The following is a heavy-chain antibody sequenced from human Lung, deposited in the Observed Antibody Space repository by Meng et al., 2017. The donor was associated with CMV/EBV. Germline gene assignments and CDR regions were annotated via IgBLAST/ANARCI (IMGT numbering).Heavy chain of an antibody. CDR2: INPNSGGT. J-gene: IGHJ5*02. D-gene: IGHD3-3*01. CDR1: GYTFTGYY. V-gene: IGHV1-2*02. CDR3: ARTTYYDFWSGYSNWFDP. Sequence: ASXXXSCXASGYTFTGYYMHWVRQAPGQGLEWMGWINPNSGGTNYAQKFQGRVTMTRDTSISTAYMELSRLRSDDTAVYYCARTTYYDFWSGYSNWFDPWGQGXLVTVSS.